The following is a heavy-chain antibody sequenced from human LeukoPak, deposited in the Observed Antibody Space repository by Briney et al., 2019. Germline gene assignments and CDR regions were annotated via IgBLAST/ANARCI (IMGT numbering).Heavy chain of an antibody. V-gene: IGHV3-23*01. D-gene: IGHD3-22*01. CDR3: AKVVVVTSYYFDY. Sequence: GGALRLSCAACGRTFSSYARSGVGQAPGKGVEGVSVISGSGGSTYYADSVKRRFTISRDNSKNTLYLQMNSLRAEDTAVYYCAKVVVVTSYYFDYWGQGTQVTVSS. CDR2: ISGSGGST. CDR1: GRTFSSYA. J-gene: IGHJ4*02.